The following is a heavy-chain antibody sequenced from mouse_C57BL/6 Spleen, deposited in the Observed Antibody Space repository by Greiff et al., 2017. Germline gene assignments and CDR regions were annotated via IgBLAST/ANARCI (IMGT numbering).Heavy chain of an antibody. D-gene: IGHD3-2*02. Sequence: QVHVKQSGPELVKPGASVKISCKASGYAFSSSWMNWVKQRPGKGLEWIGRIYPGDGDTNYNGKFKGKATLTADKSSSTAYMQLSSLTSEDSAVYFCARWSGAYWGQGTLVTVSA. J-gene: IGHJ3*01. CDR1: GYAFSSSW. CDR3: ARWSGAY. CDR2: IYPGDGDT. V-gene: IGHV1-82*01.